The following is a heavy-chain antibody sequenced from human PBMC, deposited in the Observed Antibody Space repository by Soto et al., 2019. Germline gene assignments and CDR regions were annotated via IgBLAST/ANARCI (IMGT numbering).Heavy chain of an antibody. Sequence: GGSLRLSCAASGFIFSSYGMHWVRQAPGKGLEWVAVISYDENNKHYADSVKGRFTISRDNSKNTLYLQMNSLRVEDTAVYYCVRSTTWAPNYYYYALDVWGKGTTVTVSS. D-gene: IGHD1-1*01. J-gene: IGHJ6*04. CDR3: VRSTTWAPNYYYYALDV. V-gene: IGHV3-30*03. CDR2: ISYDENNK. CDR1: GFIFSSYG.